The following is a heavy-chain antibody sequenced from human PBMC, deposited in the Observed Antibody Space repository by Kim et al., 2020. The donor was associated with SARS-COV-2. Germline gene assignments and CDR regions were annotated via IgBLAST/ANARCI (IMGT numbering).Heavy chain of an antibody. V-gene: IGHV3-53*01. CDR1: GFTVSSNY. D-gene: IGHD3-9*01. J-gene: IGHJ4*02. CDR2: IYSGGST. CDR3: ARGADRGRYFDWLLPH. Sequence: GGSLRLSCAASGFTVSSNYMSWVRQAPGKGLEWVSVIYSGGSTYYADSVKGRFTISRDNSKNTLYLQMNSLRAEDTAVYYCARGADRGRYFDWLLPHWGQGTLVTVSS.